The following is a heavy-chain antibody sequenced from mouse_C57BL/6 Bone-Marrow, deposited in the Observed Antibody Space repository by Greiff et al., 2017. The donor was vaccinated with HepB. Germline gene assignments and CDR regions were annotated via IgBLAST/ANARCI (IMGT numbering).Heavy chain of an antibody. V-gene: IGHV5-9-1*02. CDR2: ISGGGDYI. Sequence: EVKLVESGGGLVKPGGSLKLSCAASGFTFSSYAMSWVRQTPEKRLEWVAYISGGGDYIYYADNVKGRFTIYRDNTKNTLYLQMSSLKSEYTAMYYCTRDRGTYYSNFQAGLAYWGQGTLVTVSA. CDR3: TRDRGTYYSNFQAGLAY. J-gene: IGHJ3*01. CDR1: GFTFSSYA. D-gene: IGHD2-5*01.